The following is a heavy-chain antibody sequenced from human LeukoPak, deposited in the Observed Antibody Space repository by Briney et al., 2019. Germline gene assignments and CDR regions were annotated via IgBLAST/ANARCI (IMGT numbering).Heavy chain of an antibody. V-gene: IGHV4-59*01. CDR2: ISYSGST. CDR3: ERTNYDAALMSRVTISVYTSQNQFSLKLSSVTAADTAVYYGARALRRNIGSGWYRLDY. CDR1: GCSISSYS. J-gene: IGHJ4*02. D-gene: IGHD3-3*01. Sequence: SETLSLTCTASGCSISSYSWSWIRQPPGKGLEWIGYISYSGSTNYYPSLKNRLIISVDTSNKNFPLMLLSIPTADTAAYYCERTNYDAALMSRVTISVYTSQNQFSLKLSSVTAADTAVYYGARALRRNIGSGWYRLDYWGQGTLVTVSS.